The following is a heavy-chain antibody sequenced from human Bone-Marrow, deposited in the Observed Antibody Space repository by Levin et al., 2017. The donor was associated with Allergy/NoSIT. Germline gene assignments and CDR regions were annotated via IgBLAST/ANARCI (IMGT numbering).Heavy chain of an antibody. CDR1: GYTLTELS. Sequence: VASVKVSCKISGYTLTELSMYWVRQAPGKGLEWMGGYDPEDGETVYAQKFQGRVTMSEDTSTETAFMELSSLRSDDTAVYYCATDYRQMGATAYWGQRTLVTVSS. J-gene: IGHJ4*02. CDR2: YDPEDGET. D-gene: IGHD1-26*01. V-gene: IGHV1-24*01. CDR3: ATDYRQMGATAY.